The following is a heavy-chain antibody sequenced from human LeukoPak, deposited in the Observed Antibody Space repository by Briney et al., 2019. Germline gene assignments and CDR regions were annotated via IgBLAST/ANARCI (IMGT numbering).Heavy chain of an antibody. Sequence: PGGSLRLSCAASGFTFSTYWMHWIRQPPGKGLEWIGSIYYSGSTYYNPSLKSRVTISVDTSKNQFSLKLSSVTAADTAVYYCARGKPLGIAKYYFDYWGQGTPVTVSS. CDR1: GFTFSTYW. J-gene: IGHJ4*02. D-gene: IGHD7-27*01. CDR3: ARGKPLGIAKYYFDY. V-gene: IGHV4-39*01. CDR2: IYYSGST.